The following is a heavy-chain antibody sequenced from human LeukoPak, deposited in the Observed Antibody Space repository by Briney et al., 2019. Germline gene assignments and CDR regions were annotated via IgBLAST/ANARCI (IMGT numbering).Heavy chain of an antibody. CDR1: GGSISSSNW. D-gene: IGHD3-10*01. CDR2: IYHSGST. J-gene: IGHJ4*02. V-gene: IGHV4-4*02. CDR3: ATPPYYDSGSYVSY. Sequence: SETLSLTRAVSGGSISSSNWWSWVRQPPGKGLEWIGEIYHSGSTNNNPSLKSRVTISVDKSKNQFSLKLSSVTAADTAVYYCATPPYYDSGSYVSYWGQGTLVTVSS.